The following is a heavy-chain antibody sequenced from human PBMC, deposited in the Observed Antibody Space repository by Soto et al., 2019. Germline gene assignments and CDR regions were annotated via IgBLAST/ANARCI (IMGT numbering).Heavy chain of an antibody. J-gene: IGHJ6*03. CDR2: ISGSGGST. CDR1: GFTFSSYA. D-gene: IGHD6-6*01. V-gene: IGHV3-23*01. CDR3: AKVSSSLINYYYYYYMDV. Sequence: GGSLRLSCAASGFTFSSYAMSWVRQAPGKGLEWVSAISGSGGSTYYADSVKGRFTISRDNSKNTLYLQMNSLRAEDTAVYYCAKVSSSLINYYYYYYMDVWGKGTTVTVSS.